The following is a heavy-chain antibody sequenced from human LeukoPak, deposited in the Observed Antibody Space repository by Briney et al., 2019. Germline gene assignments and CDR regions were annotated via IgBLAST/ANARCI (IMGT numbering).Heavy chain of an antibody. CDR3: ARLSVPAVKGAFDI. J-gene: IGHJ3*02. D-gene: IGHD2-2*01. CDR2: IYYSGST. Sequence: PSETLSLTCTVSGGSISSSSYYWGWIRQPPGKGLEWIGSIYYSGSTYYNPSLKSRVTISVDTSKNHFSLKLTSMTAADTAVYYCARLSVPAVKGAFDIWGRGTLVSVSS. V-gene: IGHV4-39*07. CDR1: GGSISSSSYY.